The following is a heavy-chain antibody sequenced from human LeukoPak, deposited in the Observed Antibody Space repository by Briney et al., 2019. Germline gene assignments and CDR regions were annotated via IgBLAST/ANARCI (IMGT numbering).Heavy chain of an antibody. CDR1: GFTFSDYY. V-gene: IGHV3-11*01. D-gene: IGHD3-22*01. CDR3: ARDMFDSSGYYFDY. CDR2: ISSSGSTI. J-gene: IGHJ4*02. Sequence: GGSLRLSCAASGFTFSDYYMSWIRQAPGKVLEWVSYISSSGSTIYYADSVKGRFTISRDNAKNSLYLQMNSLRAEDTAVYYCARDMFDSSGYYFDYWGQGTLVTVSS.